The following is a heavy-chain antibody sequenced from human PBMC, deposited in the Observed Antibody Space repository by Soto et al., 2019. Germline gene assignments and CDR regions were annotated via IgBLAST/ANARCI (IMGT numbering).Heavy chain of an antibody. D-gene: IGHD3-3*01. J-gene: IGHJ4*02. V-gene: IGHV3-30-3*01. CDR1: GFTFSSYA. CDR2: ISYDGSNK. Sequence: QVQLVAAGGGVVQPGRSLRLASAVSGFTFSSYAMHWVRQAPGKGLEWVAVISYDGSNKYYADSVKGRFTISRDNSKNTLYLQMNSLRAEDTAVYYCARDTYYDFWSGYYHWGQGTLVTVSS. CDR3: ARDTYYDFWSGYYH.